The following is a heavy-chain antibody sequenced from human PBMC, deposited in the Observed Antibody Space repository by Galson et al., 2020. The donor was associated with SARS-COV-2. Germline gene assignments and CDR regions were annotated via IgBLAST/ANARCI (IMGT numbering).Heavy chain of an antibody. V-gene: IGHV4-59*01. CDR1: GGSISRYY. J-gene: IGHJ6*03. D-gene: IGHD6-13*01. Sequence: SETLSLTCTVSGGSISRYYWSWIRQPPGTGLEWIAYMDYRGSNNYNPSLKSRLTISVDTSENQFSLNLSSVTAADTAVYYCARGQKVSGIAAAGASYYYYMDVWGKGTTVTVSS. CDR3: ARGQKVSGIAAAGASYYYYMDV. CDR2: MDYRGSN.